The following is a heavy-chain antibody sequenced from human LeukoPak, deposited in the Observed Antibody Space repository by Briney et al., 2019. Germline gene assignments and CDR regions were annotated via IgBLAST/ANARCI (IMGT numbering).Heavy chain of an antibody. D-gene: IGHD3-16*02. Sequence: GASVKVSCKASGYTFTSYYMHWVQQAPGQGLEWMGIINPSGGSTSYAQKFQGRVTMTRDTSTSTVYMELSSLRSEDTAVYYCARVQARLRLGELSLSYWGQGTLVTVSS. CDR1: GYTFTSYY. J-gene: IGHJ4*02. V-gene: IGHV1-46*01. CDR2: INPSGGST. CDR3: ARVQARLRLGELSLSY.